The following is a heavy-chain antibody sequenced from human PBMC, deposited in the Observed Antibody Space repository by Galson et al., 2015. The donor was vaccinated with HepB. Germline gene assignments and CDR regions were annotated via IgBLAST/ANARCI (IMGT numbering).Heavy chain of an antibody. CDR1: GYTLTELS. V-gene: IGHV1-24*01. Sequence: SVKVSCKVSGYTLTELSMHWVRQAPGKGLGWMGGFDPEDGETIYAQKFQGRVTMTEDTSTDTAYMELSSLRSEDTAVYYCATEYDILTGFRYWGQGTLVTVSS. D-gene: IGHD3-9*01. J-gene: IGHJ4*02. CDR3: ATEYDILTGFRY. CDR2: FDPEDGET.